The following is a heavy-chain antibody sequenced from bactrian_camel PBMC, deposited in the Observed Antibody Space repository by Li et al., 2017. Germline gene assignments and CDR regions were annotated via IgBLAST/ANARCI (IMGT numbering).Heavy chain of an antibody. Sequence: VQLVESGGGLVQPGGSLRLSCAASGFTFSNYAMSWVRQAPGKGLEWVSTIGDSGGTTYYSDSVKGRFTITRDNAKNTMYLQLNSLKPEDMAIYYYANGGWSWAYWGQGTQVTVS. CDR3: ANGGWSWAY. CDR1: GFTFSNYA. CDR2: IGDSGGTT. J-gene: IGHJ4*01. D-gene: IGHD7*01. V-gene: IGHV3S40*01.